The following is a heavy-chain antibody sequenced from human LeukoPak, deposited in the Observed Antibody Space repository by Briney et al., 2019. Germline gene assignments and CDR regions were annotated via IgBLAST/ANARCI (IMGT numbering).Heavy chain of an antibody. J-gene: IGHJ4*02. D-gene: IGHD6-19*01. V-gene: IGHV4-31*03. CDR3: ARGASGWYLFFYY. CDR1: GGSIRSGTYY. CDR2: IYNSGTT. Sequence: SETLSLTCTVSGGSIRSGTYYWNWIRQHPGKGLEWIGYIYNSGTTYYNPSLKSRLTISADTSRNQLSLKLSSVTAADTAVYYCARGASGWYLFFYYWGQGTLVTVSS.